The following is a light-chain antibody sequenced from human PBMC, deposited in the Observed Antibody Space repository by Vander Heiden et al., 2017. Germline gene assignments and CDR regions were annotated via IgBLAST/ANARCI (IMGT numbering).Light chain of an antibody. CDR1: SSNIGSNT. Sequence: QSELTQPPSASGTPGQRVTISCSGSSSNIGSNTVNWYQQVPGTAPKLLINSNNQRPSGVPDRFSGSKSGTSASLAISGLQSEDEADYFCAAWDDSLNGRVFGTGTKVTVL. CDR3: AAWDDSLNGRV. CDR2: SNN. J-gene: IGLJ1*01. V-gene: IGLV1-44*01.